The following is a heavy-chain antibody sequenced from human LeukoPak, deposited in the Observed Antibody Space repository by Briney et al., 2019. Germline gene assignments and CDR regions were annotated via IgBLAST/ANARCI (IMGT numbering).Heavy chain of an antibody. CDR1: GLSVSSNY. CDR2: IYSGESA. CDR3: ARDGGSGYCSSSNCYEGFDY. D-gene: IGHD2-2*01. J-gene: IGHJ4*02. Sequence: PGGSLRLSCAASGLSVSSNYMSWVRQAPGKGLEWVSTIYSGESAYYADSVKGRFTISRDNSKNALVLQMNSLTAADTAVYYCARDGGSGYCSSSNCYEGFDYWGQGTLVTVSS. V-gene: IGHV3-66*01.